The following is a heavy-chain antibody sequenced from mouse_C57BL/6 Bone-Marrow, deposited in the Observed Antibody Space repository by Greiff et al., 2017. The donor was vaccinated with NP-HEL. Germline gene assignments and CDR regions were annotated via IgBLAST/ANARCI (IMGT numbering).Heavy chain of an antibody. Sequence: EVKVVESGGGLVKPGGSLKLSCAASGFTFSSYAMSWVRQTPEKRLEWVATISDGGSYTYYPDNVKGRFTISRDNAKNNLYLQMSHLKSEDTAMYYCARALWLRGAYWGQGTLVTVSA. CDR2: ISDGGSYT. V-gene: IGHV5-4*03. CDR1: GFTFSSYA. J-gene: IGHJ3*01. D-gene: IGHD2-2*01. CDR3: ARALWLRGAY.